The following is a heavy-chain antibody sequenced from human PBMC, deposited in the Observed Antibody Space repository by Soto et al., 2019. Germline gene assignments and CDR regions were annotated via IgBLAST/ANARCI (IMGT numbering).Heavy chain of an antibody. CDR3: ARDGYCSGGSCYSVPVFDY. V-gene: IGHV3-33*01. D-gene: IGHD2-15*01. Sequence: QVQLVESGGGVVQPGRSLRLSYAASGFTFSSYGMHWVRQAPGKGLEWVAVIWDDGSNKYYADSVKGRFTISRDNSKNTLYLQMNSLRAEDTAVYYCARDGYCSGGSCYSVPVFDYWGQGTLVTVSS. CDR2: IWDDGSNK. CDR1: GFTFSSYG. J-gene: IGHJ4*02.